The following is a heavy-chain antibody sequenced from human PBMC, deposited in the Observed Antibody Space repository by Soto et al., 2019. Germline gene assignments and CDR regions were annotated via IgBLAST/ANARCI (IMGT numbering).Heavy chain of an antibody. CDR2: IGYNGRNK. J-gene: IGHJ4*02. CDR3: ARELERVFDY. V-gene: IGHV3-30*02. CDR1: GFTFSTYG. D-gene: IGHD1-1*01. Sequence: PGGSLRLSCAASGFTFSTYGMNWVRQAPGKGLEWVSFIGYNGRNKYYTDSVKGRFTISRDNSKNTLYLQMNSLRIEDTAVYYCARELERVFDYWGQGTLVTVSS.